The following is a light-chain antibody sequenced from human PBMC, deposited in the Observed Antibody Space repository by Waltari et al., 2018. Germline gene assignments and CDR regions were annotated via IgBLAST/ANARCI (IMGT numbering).Light chain of an antibody. V-gene: IGKV3-11*01. CDR3: QQRHNWPPLT. CDR2: DAS. Sequence: EIVLTQSPATLSLSPGERANLSCRASQSVNSYLAWYQQRPGQPLRLLIYDASKRATDIPARFTGSGSGTDFTLTISSLEPEDFAIYYCQQRHNWPPLTFGGGTKVEIK. J-gene: IGKJ4*01. CDR1: QSVNSY.